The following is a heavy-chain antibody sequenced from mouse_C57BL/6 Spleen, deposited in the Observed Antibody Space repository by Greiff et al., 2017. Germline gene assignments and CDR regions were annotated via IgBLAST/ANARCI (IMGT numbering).Heavy chain of an antibody. J-gene: IGHJ4*01. CDR1: GYTFTSYW. V-gene: IGHV1-64*01. CDR3: ARRGIYYGNLYYAMDY. Sequence: VKLQQPGAELVKPGASVKLSCKASGYTFTSYWMHWVKQRPGQGLEWIGMIHPNSGSTNYNEKFKSKATLTVDKSSSTAYMQLSSLTSEDSAVYYCARRGIYYGNLYYAMDYWGQGTSVTVSS. CDR2: IHPNSGST. D-gene: IGHD2-1*01.